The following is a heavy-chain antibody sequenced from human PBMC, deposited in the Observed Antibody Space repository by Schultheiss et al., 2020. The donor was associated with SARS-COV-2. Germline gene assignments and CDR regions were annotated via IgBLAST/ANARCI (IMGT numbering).Heavy chain of an antibody. V-gene: IGHV3-21*04. CDR1: GFTFSSYS. J-gene: IGHJ4*02. Sequence: GGSLRLSCAASGFTFSSYSMNWVRQAPGKGLEWVSSISSSSSYIYYADSVEGRFTVSRDNAKSSLYLQMSSLGAEDSGIYYCATRVRWDLYGTPDYWGQGTLVTVSS. CDR3: ATRVRWDLYGTPDY. CDR2: ISSSSSYI. D-gene: IGHD1/OR15-1a*01.